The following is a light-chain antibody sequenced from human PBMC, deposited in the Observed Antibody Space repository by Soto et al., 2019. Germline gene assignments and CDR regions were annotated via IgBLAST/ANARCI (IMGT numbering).Light chain of an antibody. V-gene: IGKV3-20*01. CDR2: GAS. Sequence: EIVLTQSPGTLPLSPGERATLSCRASQSVSSSYLAWYQQTPGQAARLLIYGASSRATGIPDRFSGSGSGTDFTLTISRLEPEDFAVYYCQQYGSSPPTFGEGTKVDIK. CDR3: QQYGSSPPT. CDR1: QSVSSSY. J-gene: IGKJ1*01.